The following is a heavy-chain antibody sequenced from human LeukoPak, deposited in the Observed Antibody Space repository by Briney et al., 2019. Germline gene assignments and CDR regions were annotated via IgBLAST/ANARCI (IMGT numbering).Heavy chain of an antibody. CDR2: ISSSSSNT. CDR3: TRAHSRGWEIDAFDI. Sequence: GGSLRLSCAASGFSFSSYSMNWVRQAPGKGLEWVSSISSSSSNTYYADSVKGRFTISRDNAKNSLYLQMNSLRAENTAVYYCTRAHSRGWEIDAFDIWGQGTMVTVFS. J-gene: IGHJ3*02. V-gene: IGHV3-21*01. CDR1: GFSFSSYS. D-gene: IGHD6-19*01.